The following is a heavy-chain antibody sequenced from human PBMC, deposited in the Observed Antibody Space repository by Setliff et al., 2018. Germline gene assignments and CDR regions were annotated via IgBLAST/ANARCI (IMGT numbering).Heavy chain of an antibody. V-gene: IGHV3-30*02. Sequence: GGSLRLSCAASGFTFSSYGMHWVRQAPGKGLEWVAFIRYDGSNKYYADSVKGRFTISRDNSKNTLYLQMNSLRAEDTAVYYCANIDYDSSGYYYVGGVAFDIWGQGTMVTVS. D-gene: IGHD3-22*01. CDR2: IRYDGSNK. CDR3: ANIDYDSSGYYYVGGVAFDI. J-gene: IGHJ3*02. CDR1: GFTFSSYG.